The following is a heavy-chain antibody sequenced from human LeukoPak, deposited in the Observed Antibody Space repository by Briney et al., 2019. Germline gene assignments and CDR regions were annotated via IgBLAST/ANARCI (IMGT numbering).Heavy chain of an antibody. CDR2: ISAYNGNT. D-gene: IGHD2-8*01. J-gene: IGHJ5*02. CDR1: GYTFTSYG. Sequence: ASVNVSCKASGYTFTSYGISWVRQAPGQGLEWVGWISAYNGNTNSAQKLQGRATTTTDTSTSTAIMELRSMRSEDTAVYYCAREVPVSRPAFDPWGQGTLVTVSS. V-gene: IGHV1-18*01. CDR3: AREVPVSRPAFDP.